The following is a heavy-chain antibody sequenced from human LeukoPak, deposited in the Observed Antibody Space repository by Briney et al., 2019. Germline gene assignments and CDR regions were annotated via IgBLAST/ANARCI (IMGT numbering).Heavy chain of an antibody. J-gene: IGHJ5*02. CDR1: GGSFSGYY. CDR2: INHSGST. V-gene: IGHV4-34*01. Sequence: SETLSLTCAVYGGSFSGYYWSWIRQPPGKGLEWIGEINHSGSTNYNPSLKSRVTISVDTSKNQFSLKLSSVTAADTAVYYCARGRGYCSSTSCSNWFDPWGPGTLVTVSS. CDR3: ARGRGYCSSTSCSNWFDP. D-gene: IGHD2-2*01.